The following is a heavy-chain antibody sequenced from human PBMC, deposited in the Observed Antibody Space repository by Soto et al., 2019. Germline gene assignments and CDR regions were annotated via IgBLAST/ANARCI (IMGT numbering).Heavy chain of an antibody. Sequence: QVHLVQSGAEVKKPGASVKVSCKAAGGTFSTYTLIWSRQAPGQGLEWMGRIIPMLAVTNSAQRFQGRLTLTADKSTRTACMELTSLRSDDTAVYYCSIGSWSAETFDIWGQGTMVTVSS. D-gene: IGHD2-2*01. J-gene: IGHJ3*02. CDR3: SIGSWSAETFDI. CDR2: IIPMLAVT. V-gene: IGHV1-69*02. CDR1: GGTFSTYT.